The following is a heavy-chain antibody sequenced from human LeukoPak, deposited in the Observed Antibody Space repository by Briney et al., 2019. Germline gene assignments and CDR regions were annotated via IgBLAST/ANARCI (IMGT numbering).Heavy chain of an antibody. V-gene: IGHV3-48*01. J-gene: IGHJ6*03. D-gene: IGHD4-17*01. CDR3: ARSTTVTTRWGNYYYYYMDV. Sequence: GGSLRLSCAASGFTFSSYSMNWVRQAPGKGLEWVSYISSSGSTIYYADSVKGRFTISRDNAKNSLYLQMNSLRAEDTAVYYCARSTTVTTRWGNYYYYYMDVWGKGTTVTISS. CDR2: ISSSGSTI. CDR1: GFTFSSYS.